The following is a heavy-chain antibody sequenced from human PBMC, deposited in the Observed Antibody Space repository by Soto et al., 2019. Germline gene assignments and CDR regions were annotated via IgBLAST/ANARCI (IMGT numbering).Heavy chain of an antibody. Sequence: PGGSLRLSCAASGFTFDDYGMSWVRQAPGKGLEWVSGINWNGGSTGYADSVKGRFTISRDNAKNYLYLQMNSLRAEDTAFFFCARDYDILTGYTNWFDPWGQGTLVTVS. CDR2: INWNGGST. D-gene: IGHD3-9*01. CDR1: GFTFDDYG. V-gene: IGHV3-20*04. CDR3: ARDYDILTGYTNWFDP. J-gene: IGHJ5*02.